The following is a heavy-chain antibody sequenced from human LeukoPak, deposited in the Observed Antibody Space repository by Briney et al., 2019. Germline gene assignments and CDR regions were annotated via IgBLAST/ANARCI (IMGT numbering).Heavy chain of an antibody. V-gene: IGHV3-23*01. CDR3: ARDYTSSSGGTSYDRFDS. J-gene: IGHJ4*02. D-gene: IGHD2-15*01. CDR2: VSGSGGST. CDR1: GFTFSSYS. Sequence: GGSLRLSCAASGFTFSSYSMSWVRLAPGKGLEWVSTVSGSGGSTFYADSVKGRSTISRDTSKNTLYLQMNSLSAEDTAVYYCARDYTSSSGGTSYDRFDSWGQGTLVTVSS.